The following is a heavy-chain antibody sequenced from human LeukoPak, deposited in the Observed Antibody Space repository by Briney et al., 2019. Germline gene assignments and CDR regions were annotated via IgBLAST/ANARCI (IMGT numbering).Heavy chain of an antibody. D-gene: IGHD3-22*01. CDR2: IYYSGST. V-gene: IGHV4-59*12. CDR3: ARDLREGDYYDSSGYGWAFDI. CDR1: GGSISSYY. J-gene: IGHJ3*02. Sequence: PSETLSLTCTVSGGSISSYYWSWIRQPPGKGLEWSGYIYYSGSTNYNPSLKSRVTISVDTSKNQFSLKLSSVTAADTAVYYCARDLREGDYYDSSGYGWAFDIWGQGTMVTVSS.